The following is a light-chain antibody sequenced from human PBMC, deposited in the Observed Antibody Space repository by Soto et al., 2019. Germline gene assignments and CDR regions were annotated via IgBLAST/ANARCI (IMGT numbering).Light chain of an antibody. CDR2: GAS. V-gene: IGKV1D-12*01. J-gene: IGKJ5*01. Sequence: DIEMTQSPTSVSASVGDRVSITCRASLNINNWVAWYQQKPGKAPMLLIYGASTLQSGVPSRFSGSGSGTDFTLTISSLQPEDFATYYCQQANSHPPITFGQGTRVEV. CDR3: QQANSHPPIT. CDR1: LNINNW.